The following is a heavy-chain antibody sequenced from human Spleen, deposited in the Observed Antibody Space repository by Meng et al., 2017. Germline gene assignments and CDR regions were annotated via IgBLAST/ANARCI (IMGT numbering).Heavy chain of an antibody. J-gene: IGHJ4*02. V-gene: IGHV1-46*01. CDR2: INPSGGST. CDR1: GYTFTTYY. Sequence: QVPLFQSGAEVKKPGASVKVSLKASGYTFTTYYLHWVRQAPGQGLEWMGIINPSGGSTSYAQNFQGRVTMTRDTSTNTVYMELSSLRSEDTAVYYCAREKSPGHFDYWGQGTLVTVSS. CDR3: AREKSPGHFDY.